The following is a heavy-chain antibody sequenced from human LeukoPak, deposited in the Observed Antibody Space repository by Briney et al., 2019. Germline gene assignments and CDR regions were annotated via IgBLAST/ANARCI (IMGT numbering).Heavy chain of an antibody. J-gene: IGHJ4*02. D-gene: IGHD6-13*01. V-gene: IGHV3-7*05. CDR2: IKQDENEE. CDR3: ARRTPGTSKSDY. CDR1: GFTFSDYQ. Sequence: GGSLRLSCAASGFTFSDYQMTWVRQAPGKGLEWVATIKQDENEEYYVDSVRGRFTISRDNAKNSLFLHMNSLRDEDTAVYYCARRTPGTSKSDYWGQGTLVIVSS.